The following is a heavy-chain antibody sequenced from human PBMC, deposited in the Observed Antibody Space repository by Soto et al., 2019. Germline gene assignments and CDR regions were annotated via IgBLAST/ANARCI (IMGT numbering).Heavy chain of an antibody. D-gene: IGHD1-26*01. CDR3: ASGPWELDY. V-gene: IGHV3-48*01. CDR1: GFNFKNYN. CDR2: ISGNSRTI. J-gene: IGHJ4*02. Sequence: EVQLVQSGGGLVQAGGSLRLSCTASGFNFKNYNMNWLRQAPGKGLECVAYISGNSRTIYYADSVKGRFTISSDNAENSVFLQMNSLRVEDTSVYYCASGPWELDYWGQGALVTVSS.